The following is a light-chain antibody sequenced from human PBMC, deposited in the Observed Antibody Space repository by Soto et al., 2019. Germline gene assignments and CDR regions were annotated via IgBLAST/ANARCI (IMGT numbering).Light chain of an antibody. CDR3: TSWTTSTTMI. J-gene: IGLJ2*01. V-gene: IGLV2-14*02. CDR2: DVN. CDR1: SSDVGSYKL. Sequence: QSALTQPASVSGSPGQSITISCTGTSSDVGSYKLVSWYQQHPGKAPKLMLYDVNIRPSGVSNRFSGSKSGNTASLTISGLQAEDEADYYCTSWTTSTTMIFGGGTKLTVL.